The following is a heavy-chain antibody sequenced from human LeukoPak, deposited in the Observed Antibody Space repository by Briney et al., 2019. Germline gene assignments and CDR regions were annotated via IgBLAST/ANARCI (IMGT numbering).Heavy chain of an antibody. CDR2: IKKTGSET. CDR1: KFIFSNYW. Sequence: GGSLRLSCAASKFIFSNYWMSWVRQAPGKGLEWVAYIKKTGSETYYVDSVKGRFTITRDNARNSLFLQMNSLRAEDTAVYYCARDKGIDGYILQHFWGQGTLVTVSS. CDR3: ARDKGIDGYILQHF. V-gene: IGHV3-7*01. J-gene: IGHJ4*02. D-gene: IGHD5-24*01.